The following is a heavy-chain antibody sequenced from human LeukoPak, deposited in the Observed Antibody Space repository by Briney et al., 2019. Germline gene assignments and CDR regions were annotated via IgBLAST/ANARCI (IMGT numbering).Heavy chain of an antibody. CDR2: IYYSGST. D-gene: IGHD2-2*02. Sequence: SETLSLTSTVSGGSISSGDYYWSWIRQPPGKGLEWIGYIYYSGSTYYNPSLKSRVTISVDTSKNQFSLKLSSVTAADTAVYYCAREDGSTSCYTLWGQGTLVTVSS. V-gene: IGHV4-30-4*08. CDR1: GGSISSGDYY. CDR3: AREDGSTSCYTL. J-gene: IGHJ4*02.